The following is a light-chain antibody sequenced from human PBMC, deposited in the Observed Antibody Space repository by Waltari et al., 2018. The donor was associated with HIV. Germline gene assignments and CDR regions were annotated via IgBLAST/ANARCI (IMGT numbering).Light chain of an antibody. V-gene: IGLV2-8*01. CDR1: SSDIGGYNY. CDR3: VSYAGSNTVI. J-gene: IGLJ2*01. CDR2: EVT. Sequence: QSALTQPPSASGSPGQSVTISCTGTSSDIGGYNYVSWYQQHPGKAPKLIIYEVTKRPSGLPNRFSGSKSGNTASLTVSCLQAEDEADYYCVSYAGSNTVIFGGGTKLTVL.